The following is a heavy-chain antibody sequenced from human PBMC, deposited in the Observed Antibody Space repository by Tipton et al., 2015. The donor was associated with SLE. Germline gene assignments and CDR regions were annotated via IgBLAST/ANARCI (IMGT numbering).Heavy chain of an antibody. CDR3: ARAISMDV. CDR2: ISWNSGSI. J-gene: IGHJ6*02. CDR1: GFTFDDYA. V-gene: IGHV3-9*01. Sequence: SLRLSCAASGFTFDDYAMHWVRQAPGKGLEWVSGISWNSGSIGYADSVKGRFTISRDNAKNSLYLQMNSLRAEDTALYYCARAISMDVWGQGTTVTVSS.